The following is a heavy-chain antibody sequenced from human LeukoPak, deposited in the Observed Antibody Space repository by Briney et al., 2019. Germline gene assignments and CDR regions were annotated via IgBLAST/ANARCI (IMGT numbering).Heavy chain of an antibody. CDR1: GFTFSSYA. V-gene: IGHV3-23*01. D-gene: IGHD1-26*01. CDR3: AKPIVGITRGSDY. CDR2: ISVSGGST. Sequence: PGGSLRLSCAASGFTFSSYAMSWVRQAPGKGLEWVSAISVSGGSTYYPDSVKGRFTISRDNAKNTLYLQMNSLRAEDTAVYYCAKPIVGITRGSDYWRQGTLVTVS. J-gene: IGHJ4*02.